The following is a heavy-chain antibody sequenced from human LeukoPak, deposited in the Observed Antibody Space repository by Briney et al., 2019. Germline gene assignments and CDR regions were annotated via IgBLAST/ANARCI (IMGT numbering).Heavy chain of an antibody. D-gene: IGHD6-13*01. CDR1: GYTFTGYY. Sequence: GASVKVSCKASGYTFTGYYMHWVRQAPGQGLEWVGWINPNSGGTNYAQKFQGRVTMTRDTSISTAYMELSRLRSDDTAVYYCAREKKVIAAAGTLDYWGQGTLVTVSS. V-gene: IGHV1-2*02. J-gene: IGHJ4*02. CDR2: INPNSGGT. CDR3: AREKKVIAAAGTLDY.